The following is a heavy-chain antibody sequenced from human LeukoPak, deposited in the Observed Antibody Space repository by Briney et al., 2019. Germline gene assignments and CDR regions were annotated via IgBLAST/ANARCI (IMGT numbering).Heavy chain of an antibody. D-gene: IGHD6-13*01. V-gene: IGHV4-59*01. CDR3: ARDLTSSSWFWFDP. CDR1: GGAISSYY. CDR2: IYYSGST. J-gene: IGHJ5*02. Sequence: SETLSLTCTVSGGAISSYYWSWIRQPPGKGLEWIGFIYYSGSTNYNPSLKSRVTISVDTSKNQFSLKLSSVTAADTAVYYCARDLTSSSWFWFDPWGQGTLVTVSS.